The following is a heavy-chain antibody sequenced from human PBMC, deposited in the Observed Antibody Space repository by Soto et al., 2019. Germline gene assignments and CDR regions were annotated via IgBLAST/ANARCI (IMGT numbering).Heavy chain of an antibody. V-gene: IGHV4-34*01. J-gene: IGHJ6*03. Sequence: SETLSLTCAVYGGSFSGYYWSWIRQPPGKGLEWIGEINHSGSTNYNPSLRSRVTISVDTSKNQFSLKLSSVTAADTAVYYCARLNYYYYMDVWGKGTTVTVSS. CDR2: INHSGST. CDR3: ARLNYYYYMDV. CDR1: GGSFSGYY.